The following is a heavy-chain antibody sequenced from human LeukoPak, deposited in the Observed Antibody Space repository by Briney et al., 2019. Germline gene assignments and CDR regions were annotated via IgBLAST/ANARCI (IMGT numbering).Heavy chain of an antibody. Sequence: GGSLRLSCAASGFTFDDYAMHWVRQAPGKGLEWVSGISWNSGSMGYADSVKGRFTISRDNAKNSLYLHMNSLRAEDTALYYCAKHRERYCSGGSCLEGAFDIWGQGTMVTVSS. D-gene: IGHD2-15*01. CDR3: AKHRERYCSGGSCLEGAFDI. CDR2: ISWNSGSM. J-gene: IGHJ3*02. CDR1: GFTFDDYA. V-gene: IGHV3-9*01.